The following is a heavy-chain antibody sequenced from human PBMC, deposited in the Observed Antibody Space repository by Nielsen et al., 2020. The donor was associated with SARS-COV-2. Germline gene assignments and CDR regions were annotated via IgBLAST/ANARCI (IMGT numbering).Heavy chain of an antibody. Sequence: GGSLRLSCTVSGFTMGHYTMNWFRQAPGKGLEWVGFIRHKAYGGTSEYAASVKGRFTISRDDSRGIAYLQMNSLKTEDTAVYYCCRDENYGIASLFDFWGQGTRVTVSS. CDR2: IRHKAYGGTS. CDR3: CRDENYGIASLFDF. V-gene: IGHV3-49*03. J-gene: IGHJ4*02. D-gene: IGHD6-13*01. CDR1: GFTMGHYT.